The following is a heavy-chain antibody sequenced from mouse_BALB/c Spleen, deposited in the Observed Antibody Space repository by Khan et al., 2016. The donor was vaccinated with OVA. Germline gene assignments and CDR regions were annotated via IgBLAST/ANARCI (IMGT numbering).Heavy chain of an antibody. J-gene: IGHJ2*01. CDR3: ARLLIIFDY. V-gene: IGHV1S81*02. Sequence: QVQLQQSGAELVNPGASVNLSCKASGYTLTSYWMHWVKQRPGQGLEWIGEINPSNGRTNYNEKFKSKATLTVDKSSSTAYMQLSSPTSEDSAVYYCARLLIIFDYWGQGTTLTVAA. CDR1: GYTLTSYW. CDR2: INPSNGRT. D-gene: IGHD2-1*01.